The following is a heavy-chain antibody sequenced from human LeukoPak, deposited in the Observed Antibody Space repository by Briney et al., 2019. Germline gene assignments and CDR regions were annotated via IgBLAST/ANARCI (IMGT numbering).Heavy chain of an antibody. J-gene: IGHJ4*02. CDR3: ARWDITDRTY. CDR2: ISSGSRYI. D-gene: IGHD3-10*01. Sequence: PGGSLRLSCAASGFTFSSHSMNWVRQAPGKGLEWVSSISSGSRYIYYVDSVKGRFTISRDNAKNSLFLQMNSLRAEDTAVYYCARWDITDRTYWGQGTLVTVSS. CDR1: GFTFSSHS. V-gene: IGHV3-21*04.